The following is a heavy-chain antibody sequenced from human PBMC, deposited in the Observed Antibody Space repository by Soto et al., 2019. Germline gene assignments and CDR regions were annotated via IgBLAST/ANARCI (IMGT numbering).Heavy chain of an antibody. D-gene: IGHD4-17*01. Sequence: SETLSLTCAVYGGSFSGYYWSWIRQPPGKGLEWIGEINHSGSTNYNPSLKSRVTISVDTSKNQFSLKLSSVTAADTAVYYCASTPTVTTFFYGMDVWGQGTTVTVSS. CDR3: ASTPTVTTFFYGMDV. V-gene: IGHV4-34*01. CDR2: INHSGST. CDR1: GGSFSGYY. J-gene: IGHJ6*02.